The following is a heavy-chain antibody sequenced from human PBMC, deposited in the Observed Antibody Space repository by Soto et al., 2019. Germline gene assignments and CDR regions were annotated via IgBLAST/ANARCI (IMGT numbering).Heavy chain of an antibody. CDR3: ARNSGWLYYYYYYYMDV. V-gene: IGHV1-8*02. CDR1: GYTFTSYA. Sequence: GASVKVSCKASGYTFTSYAMHWVRQAPGQRLEWMGWMNPNSGNTGYAQKFQGRVTMTRNTSISTAYMELSSLRSEDTAVYYCARNSGWLYYYYYYYMDVWGKGTTVTVSS. CDR2: MNPNSGNT. D-gene: IGHD6-19*01. J-gene: IGHJ6*03.